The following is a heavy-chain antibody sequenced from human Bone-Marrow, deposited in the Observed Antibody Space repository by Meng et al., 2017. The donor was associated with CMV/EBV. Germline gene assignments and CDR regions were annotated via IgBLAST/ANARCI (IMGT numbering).Heavy chain of an antibody. J-gene: IGHJ6*02. CDR2: MNPNSGNT. CDR3: ARAKYSSSWHPYYYYYGMDV. CDR1: GYTFTSYD. D-gene: IGHD6-13*01. V-gene: IGHV1-8*03. Sequence: ASVKVSCKASGYTFTSYDINWVRQATGQGLEWMGWMNPNSGNTGYAQKFQGRVTITRNTSISTAYMELSSLRSEDTAVYYCARAKYSSSWHPYYYYYGMDVWGQGTTVTVSS.